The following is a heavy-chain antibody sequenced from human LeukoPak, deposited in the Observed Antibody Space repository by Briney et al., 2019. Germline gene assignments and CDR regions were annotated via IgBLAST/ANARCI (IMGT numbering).Heavy chain of an antibody. D-gene: IGHD4-17*01. CDR2: IRYDGSKE. V-gene: IGHV3-30*02. CDR3: AKGYGDDEIAATYY. Sequence: SGGSLRLSCAASGFSFSNYGMHWVRQAPGKGLEWVAFIRYDGSKEYYADSVKGRFTISRDNSKNTLYLQMNSLRAEDTAVYYCAKGYGDDEIAATYYWGQGTLVTVSS. CDR1: GFSFSNYG. J-gene: IGHJ4*02.